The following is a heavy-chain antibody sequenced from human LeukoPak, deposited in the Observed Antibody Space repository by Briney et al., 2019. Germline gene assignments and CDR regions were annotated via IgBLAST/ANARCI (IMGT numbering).Heavy chain of an antibody. Sequence: PSETLSLTCTVSGGSISGSSYYWGWIRQPPGKGLEWIGSIYYSGSTYYNPSLKSRVTISVDTSKNQFSLQLNSVTPEDTAVYYCARGYMGTTDYWGQGTLVTVSS. CDR1: GGSISGSSYY. CDR3: ARGYMGTTDY. J-gene: IGHJ4*02. CDR2: IYYSGST. V-gene: IGHV4-39*01. D-gene: IGHD1-7*01.